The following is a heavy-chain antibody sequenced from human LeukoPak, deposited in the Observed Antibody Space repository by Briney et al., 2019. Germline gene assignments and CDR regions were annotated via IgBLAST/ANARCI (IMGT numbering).Heavy chain of an antibody. CDR2: IYPSGNT. J-gene: IGHJ4*02. Sequence: SETLSLTCSISGGSFTTHFWSWVRQPAGKGLEWIGRIYPSGNTNYNPSLKSRVTMSVDTSKNQFSLKLSSVTAADTAVYYCAREIWFGELLSLGGFDYWGQGTLVTVSS. D-gene: IGHD3-10*01. CDR3: AREIWFGELLSLGGFDY. V-gene: IGHV4-4*07. CDR1: GGSFTTHF.